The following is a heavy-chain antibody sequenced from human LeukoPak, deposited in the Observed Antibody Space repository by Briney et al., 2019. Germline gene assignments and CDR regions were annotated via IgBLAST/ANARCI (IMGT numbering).Heavy chain of an antibody. J-gene: IGHJ4*02. D-gene: IGHD4-23*01. Sequence: SVKVSCKASGYTFTSYYMHWVRQAPGQGLEWMGIINPSGGSTSYAQKFQGRVTMTRDTSTSTVYMELSSLRSEDTAVYYCARTKRGYGGNSDPFDYWGQGTLVTVSS. CDR2: INPSGGST. V-gene: IGHV1-46*01. CDR3: ARTKRGYGGNSDPFDY. CDR1: GYTFTSYY.